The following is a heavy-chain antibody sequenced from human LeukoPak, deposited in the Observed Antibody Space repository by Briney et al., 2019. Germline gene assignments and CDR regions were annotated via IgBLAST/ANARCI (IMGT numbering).Heavy chain of an antibody. CDR3: ARDSFRGAGCTTCVSYFQH. CDR1: GFTVSSNY. D-gene: IGHD1-14*01. V-gene: IGHV3-66*01. CDR2: IYSGGST. Sequence: PGRSLRLSCAASGFTVSSNYMSWVRQAPGKGLEWVSVIYSGGSTYYADSVKGRFTISRDNSKNTLYLQMNSLRAEDTAVYYCARDSFRGAGCTTCVSYFQHWGQGTLVTVSS. J-gene: IGHJ1*01.